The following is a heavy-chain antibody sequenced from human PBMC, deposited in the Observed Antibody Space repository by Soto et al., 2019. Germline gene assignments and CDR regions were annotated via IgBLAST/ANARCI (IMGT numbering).Heavy chain of an antibody. CDR2: ISSSGRTI. CDR3: TRGTTPDAFDI. CDR1: GLTFTTYG. J-gene: IGHJ3*02. D-gene: IGHD4-17*01. V-gene: IGHV3-48*03. Sequence: GGSLRLSCEVSGLTFTTYGIHWVRQAPGKGLGWLSYISSSGRTIYYADSVKGRFTISRDNAKNSIYLQMDSLRGEDTAIYYCTRGTTPDAFDIWGQGTMVTVSS.